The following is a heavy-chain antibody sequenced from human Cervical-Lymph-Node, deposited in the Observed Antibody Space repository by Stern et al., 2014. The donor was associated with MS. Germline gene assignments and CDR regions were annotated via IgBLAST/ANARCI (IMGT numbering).Heavy chain of an antibody. Sequence: EVQLVESGGGLVQPGGSLRLSCAASGFTFASHAMTWVRQAPGKGLEWVSVMRASGYNTYYADSVEGRFTISRDNSKNTLFLQMNSLRAEDTAVYYCAKDPWGLYGNHYYAMDVWGQGTTVTVSS. V-gene: IGHV3-23*04. CDR3: AKDPWGLYGNHYYAMDV. CDR2: MRASGYNT. CDR1: GFTFASHA. J-gene: IGHJ6*02. D-gene: IGHD1-14*01.